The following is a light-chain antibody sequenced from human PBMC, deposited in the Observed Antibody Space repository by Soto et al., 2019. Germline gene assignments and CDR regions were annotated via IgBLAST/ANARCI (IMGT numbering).Light chain of an antibody. CDR2: AAS. Sequence: DIQMTQSPSSLSASVGDRVTITCRASQSISRNLNWYQHKPGKAPKLLIYAASSLQNGVPSRFSGDGSGTEFTLSISSLQPEDFGTYYCQQSYTTASITFGQGTRLEIK. V-gene: IGKV1-39*01. CDR1: QSISRN. J-gene: IGKJ5*01. CDR3: QQSYTTASIT.